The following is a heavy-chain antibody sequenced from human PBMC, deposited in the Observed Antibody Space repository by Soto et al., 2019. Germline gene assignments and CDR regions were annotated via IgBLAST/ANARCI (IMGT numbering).Heavy chain of an antibody. Sequence: PSETLSLTCTVSGGSISSYYWSWIRQPPGKGLEWIGYIYYSGSTNYNPSLKSRVTISVDTSKNQFSLKLSSVTAADTAVYYCAMAIRYLDWHNWIDPWGQATLVTVSS. CDR1: GGSISSYY. CDR3: AMAIRYLDWHNWIDP. D-gene: IGHD3-9*01. V-gene: IGHV4-59*01. CDR2: IYYSGST. J-gene: IGHJ5*02.